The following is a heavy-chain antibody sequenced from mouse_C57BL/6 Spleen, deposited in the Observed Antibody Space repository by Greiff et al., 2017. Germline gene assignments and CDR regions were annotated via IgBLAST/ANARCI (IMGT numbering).Heavy chain of an antibody. J-gene: IGHJ4*01. CDR2: IYPRSGNT. V-gene: IGHV1-81*01. D-gene: IGHD1-1*01. Sequence: VKLQESGAELARPGASVKLSCKASGYTFTSYGISWVKQRTGQGLEWIGEIYPRSGNTYYNEKFKGKATLTADKSSSTAYMELRSLTSEDSAVYFCATYGSSYVTDYAMDYWGQGTSVTVSS. CDR1: GYTFTSYG. CDR3: ATYGSSYVTDYAMDY.